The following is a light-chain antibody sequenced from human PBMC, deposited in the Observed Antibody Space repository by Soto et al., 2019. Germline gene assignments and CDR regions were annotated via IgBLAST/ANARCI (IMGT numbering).Light chain of an antibody. CDR2: DVS. J-gene: IGLJ2*01. CDR3: SSYTSSSTLV. Sequence: QSVLTQPASVSGSPGRSITSSGIGTTGAVGGYNYVSWYQQHPGKAPKLMIYDVSNRPSGVSNRFSGSKSGNTASLTISGLQAEDEADYYCSSYTSSSTLVFGGGTKLTVL. V-gene: IGLV2-14*01. CDR1: TGAVGGYNY.